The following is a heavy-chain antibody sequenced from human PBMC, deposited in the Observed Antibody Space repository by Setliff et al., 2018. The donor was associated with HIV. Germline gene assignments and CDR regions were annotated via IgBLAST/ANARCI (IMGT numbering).Heavy chain of an antibody. CDR3: ARERSRGYTDPPRFDY. Sequence: SETRSLTCTVSGASISSGSYYWSWIRQPAGKGLEWIGHIYTSGSTNYNPSLKSRVTISVDTSKNQFSLRLTSVTAADTAVYYCARERSRGYTDPPRFDYWGQGTLVTVSS. V-gene: IGHV4-61*09. CDR2: IYTSGST. D-gene: IGHD5-18*01. CDR1: GASISSGSYY. J-gene: IGHJ4*02.